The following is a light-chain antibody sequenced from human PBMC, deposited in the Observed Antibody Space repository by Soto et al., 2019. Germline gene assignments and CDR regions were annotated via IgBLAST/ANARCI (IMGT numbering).Light chain of an antibody. CDR3: QQYGSSGT. CDR1: QSVSNNY. CDR2: GAS. V-gene: IGKV3-20*01. Sequence: EIVLTQSPGTLSLSPGEGATVSCRASQSVSNNYLAWYQQKPGQAPRLLIYGASNRATGIPDRFSGSGSGIDFTLTISRLEPEDFAVYYCQQYGSSGTFGQGTKVDIK. J-gene: IGKJ1*01.